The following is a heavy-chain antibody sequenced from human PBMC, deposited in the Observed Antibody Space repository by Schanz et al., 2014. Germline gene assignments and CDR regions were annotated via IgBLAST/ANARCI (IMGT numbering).Heavy chain of an antibody. V-gene: IGHV3-23*04. J-gene: IGHJ3*02. CDR1: GFTFFTYN. CDR3: AKDRWRATVMVDAFDI. D-gene: IGHD4-4*01. Sequence: EVYLVESGGGLVQPGGSLRLSCAASGFTFFTYNMNWVRQAPGKGLEWVSGIGGSGGSTDYADSVKGRFTISRDNSKNTVHLQMNSLRAEDTAVYFCAKDRWRATVMVDAFDIWGQGTKVTVSS. CDR2: IGGSGGST.